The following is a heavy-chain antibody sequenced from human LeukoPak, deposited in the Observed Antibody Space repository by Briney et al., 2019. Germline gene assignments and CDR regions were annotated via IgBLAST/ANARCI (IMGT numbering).Heavy chain of an antibody. CDR1: GGSISSSSSY. CDR2: IYTSGST. D-gene: IGHD5-12*01. J-gene: IGHJ4*02. V-gene: IGHV4-39*07. CDR3: ARDSKGSYSGFYDY. Sequence: PSETLSLTCTVSGGSISSSSSYWGWIRQPPGKGLEWIGSIYTSGSTNYNPSLKSRVTMSVDTSKNQFSLKLSSVTAADTAVYYCARDSKGSYSGFYDYWGQGTLVTVSS.